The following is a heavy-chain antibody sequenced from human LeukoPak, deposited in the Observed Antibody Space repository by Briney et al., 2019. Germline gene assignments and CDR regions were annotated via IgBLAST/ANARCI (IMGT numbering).Heavy chain of an antibody. CDR1: GGSFSSGGYY. CDR2: IYYSGST. CDR3: ASHGSGRYYSTYYYYSMDV. Sequence: NTSETLSLTCTVSGGSFSSGGYYWSWIRQHPGKGLEWIGYIYYSGSTYYNPSLKSRVFISVDTSKNQFSLKLSSVTAADTAVYYCASHGSGRYYSTYYYYSMDVWGQGTTVTVSS. D-gene: IGHD3-10*01. V-gene: IGHV4-31*03. J-gene: IGHJ6*02.